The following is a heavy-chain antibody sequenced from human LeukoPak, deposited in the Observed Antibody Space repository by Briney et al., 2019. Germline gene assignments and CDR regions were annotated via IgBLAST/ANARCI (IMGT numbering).Heavy chain of an antibody. CDR1: GYTFTSYG. CDR2: ISAYNGNT. J-gene: IGHJ4*02. CDR3: ARVRYYYGSGSPLGY. D-gene: IGHD3-10*01. V-gene: IGHV1-18*01. Sequence: GASVKVSCKASGYTFTSYGISWVRQAPGQGLEWMGWISAYNGNTNYAQKLQGRVTMTTDTSTSTAYMELRSLRSDDTAVYYCARVRYYYGSGSPLGYWGQGTLVTVSS.